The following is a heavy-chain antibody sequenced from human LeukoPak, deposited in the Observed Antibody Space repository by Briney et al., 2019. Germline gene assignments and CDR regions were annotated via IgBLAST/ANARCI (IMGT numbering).Heavy chain of an antibody. D-gene: IGHD3-9*01. V-gene: IGHV3-7*01. CDR1: GFTFSSYW. CDR3: ARTSDILTGSMDY. CDR2: IKQDGSEK. J-gene: IGHJ4*02. Sequence: PGGSLRLSCAASGFTFSSYWMSRVRQAPGKGLEWVANIKQDGSEKYYVDSVKGRFTISRDNAKNSLYLQMNSLRAEGTAVYYCARTSDILTGSMDYWGQGTLVTVSS.